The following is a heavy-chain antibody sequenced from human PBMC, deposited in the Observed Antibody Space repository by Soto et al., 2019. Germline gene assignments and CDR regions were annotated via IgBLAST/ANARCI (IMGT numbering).Heavy chain of an antibody. CDR3: ARHVDSSGWPYYFDY. Sequence: QLQLQESGPGLVKPSENLSLTCTVSVGSISSSSYYWGWIRQPPGKGLEWIGRIYYSGSTYYNPSLKSRVTISVDTSKTQFSLKLSSVTAADTAVYYCARHVDSSGWPYYFDYWGQGTLVTVSS. CDR2: IYYSGST. D-gene: IGHD6-19*01. CDR1: VGSISSSSYY. J-gene: IGHJ4*02. V-gene: IGHV4-39*01.